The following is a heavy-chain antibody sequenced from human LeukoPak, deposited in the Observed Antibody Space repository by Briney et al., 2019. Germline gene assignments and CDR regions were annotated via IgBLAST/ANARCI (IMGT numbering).Heavy chain of an antibody. V-gene: IGHV4-34*01. CDR2: INHSGGI. CDR3: ARLLTYCSGGSCYHFDY. D-gene: IGHD2-15*01. Sequence: SETLSLTCAVYGGSFSGYYWSWIRQPPGKGLEWIGEINHSGGINYNPSLKSRVTISVDTSKNQFSLKLSSVTAADTAVYYCARLLTYCSGGSCYHFDYWGQGTLVTVSS. J-gene: IGHJ4*02. CDR1: GGSFSGYY.